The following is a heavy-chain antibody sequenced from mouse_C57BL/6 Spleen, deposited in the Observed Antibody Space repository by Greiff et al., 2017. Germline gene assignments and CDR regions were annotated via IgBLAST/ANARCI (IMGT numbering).Heavy chain of an antibody. Sequence: QVQLQQSGPELVKPGASVKLSCKASGYTFTSYDINWVKQRPGQGLEWIGWIYPRDGSTKYNEKFKGKATLTVDTSSSTAYRELHSLTSEDSAVYFCARRNYGNFLAYWGQGTLVTVSA. CDR2: IYPRDGST. V-gene: IGHV1-85*01. D-gene: IGHD2-1*01. J-gene: IGHJ3*01. CDR3: ARRNYGNFLAY. CDR1: GYTFTSYD.